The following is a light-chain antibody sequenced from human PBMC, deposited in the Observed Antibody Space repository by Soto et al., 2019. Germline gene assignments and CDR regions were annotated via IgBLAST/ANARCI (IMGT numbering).Light chain of an antibody. CDR1: QIISTY. J-gene: IGKJ1*01. Sequence: DIQMTQSPSSLSASVGDRVTITCRASQIISTYLNWYQQKPGKAPNLLIHAAFNLQSGVPSRFSGSGSGTDFTLTISSLQPEDFATYYCPQSYRFPRTFGQGTKVDIX. CDR2: AAF. CDR3: PQSYRFPRT. V-gene: IGKV1-39*01.